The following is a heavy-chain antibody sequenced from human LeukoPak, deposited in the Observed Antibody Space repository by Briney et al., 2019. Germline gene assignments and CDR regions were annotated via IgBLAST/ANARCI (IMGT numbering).Heavy chain of an antibody. V-gene: IGHV3-23*01. CDR2: ITGSDDET. Sequence: GGSLRLSCAATGYTFSSVAMTWVRQAPGKGLQWISTITGSDDETYYADSVKGRFTISRDYSKNTLHLQMNSLRVEDTAIYYCAKGPKLHSGNHPDSWGQGTLVTVSS. D-gene: IGHD4-23*01. J-gene: IGHJ4*02. CDR3: AKGPKLHSGNHPDS. CDR1: GYTFSSVA.